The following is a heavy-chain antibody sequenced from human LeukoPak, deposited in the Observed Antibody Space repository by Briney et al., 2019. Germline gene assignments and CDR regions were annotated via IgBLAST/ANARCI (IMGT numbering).Heavy chain of an antibody. CDR2: ISGSGGST. Sequence: PGGSLRLSCAASGFTFSNYAITWVRQAPGKGLEWVSAISGSGGSTYYADSVKGRFSLSRDNSKNTLYLQMNSLRAEDTAVYYCARRGYGDYAPFDYWGQGTLVTVSS. CDR3: ARRGYGDYAPFDY. D-gene: IGHD4-17*01. J-gene: IGHJ4*02. V-gene: IGHV3-23*01. CDR1: GFTFSNYA.